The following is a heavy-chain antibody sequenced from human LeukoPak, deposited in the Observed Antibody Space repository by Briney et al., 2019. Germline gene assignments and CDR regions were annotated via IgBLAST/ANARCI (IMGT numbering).Heavy chain of an antibody. J-gene: IGHJ4*02. Sequence: TSETLSLTCTVSGGSISSYYWSWIRQPPGKGLEWIGYIYYSGSTNYNPSLKSRVTISVDTSKNQFSLKLSSVTAADTAVYYCARGVGYDFWSGYYTRFYFDYWGQGTLVTVSS. CDR1: GGSISSYY. CDR3: ARGVGYDFWSGYYTRFYFDY. CDR2: IYYSGST. V-gene: IGHV4-59*01. D-gene: IGHD3-3*01.